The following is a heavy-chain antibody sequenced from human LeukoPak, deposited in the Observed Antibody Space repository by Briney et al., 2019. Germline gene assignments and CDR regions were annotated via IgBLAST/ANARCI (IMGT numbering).Heavy chain of an antibody. J-gene: IGHJ4*02. V-gene: IGHV3-74*01. Sequence: GGSLRLSCAASGFTFSSYWMHWVRHAPGKGLVWVSHINTDGRTTTYGDSAKGRFTVSRDNAKNTLFLQMNSLRVEDTAVYYCAGGTAVTAGIDSWGQGTLVTVSS. CDR2: INTDGRTT. CDR3: AGGTAVTAGIDS. CDR1: GFTFSSYW. D-gene: IGHD2-2*01.